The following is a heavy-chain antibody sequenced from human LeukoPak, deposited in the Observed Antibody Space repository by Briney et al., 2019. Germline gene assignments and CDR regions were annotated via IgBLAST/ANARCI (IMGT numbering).Heavy chain of an antibody. V-gene: IGHV4-4*07. Sequence: SETLSLTCTVSGGSISNYYWSWIRQPPGKGLEWIGRIYTSWSANYNPSLTSRGTMSIATSKNQFSLTLISAPAADTAVYYCARGPDGSGYYPFDHWGQGTLVTVSS. CDR1: GGSISNYY. CDR2: IYTSWSA. D-gene: IGHD3-22*01. J-gene: IGHJ4*02. CDR3: ARGPDGSGYYPFDH.